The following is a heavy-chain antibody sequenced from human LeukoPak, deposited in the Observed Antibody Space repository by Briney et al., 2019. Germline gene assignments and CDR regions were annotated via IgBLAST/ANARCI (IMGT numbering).Heavy chain of an antibody. V-gene: IGHV3-30*04. D-gene: IGHD3-10*01. J-gene: IGHJ4*02. CDR1: GFIFINYG. CDR3: ARDERLNYGSIDY. Sequence: GGAVTLSCPACGFIFINYGRHWLRQTPGRGGDGVAVLSYDGSLKYYADFVAGRFNISREDSKNTVYLQMSSLRAEDTALYYCARDERLNYGSIDYWGQGTLVIVSS. CDR2: LSYDGSLK.